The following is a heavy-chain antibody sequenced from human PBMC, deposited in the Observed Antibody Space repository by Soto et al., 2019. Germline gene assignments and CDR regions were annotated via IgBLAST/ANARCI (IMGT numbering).Heavy chain of an antibody. J-gene: IGHJ4*02. V-gene: IGHV3-23*01. CDR2: ISGSGGGT. CDR3: AKFGMATTKRSPPYYIDY. D-gene: IGHD1-1*01. Sequence: GGSLRLSCAASGFTFSSYAMSWVRQAPGKGLEWASSISGSGGGTYYADSVKGRFTFSRDNSKNTLYLQMNSLRAEDTAVYYCAKFGMATTKRSPPYYIDYWGQGALVTVSS. CDR1: GFTFSSYA.